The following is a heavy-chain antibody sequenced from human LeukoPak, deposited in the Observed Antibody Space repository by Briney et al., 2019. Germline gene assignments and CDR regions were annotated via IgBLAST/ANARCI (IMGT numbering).Heavy chain of an antibody. CDR2: ISGDGGST. Sequence: PGGSLRLSCAASGFTFDDYAMHWVRQAPGKGLEWASLISGDGGSTYYADSVKGRFTISRDNSKNSLYLQMNSLRTEDTALYYCAKDLWIQLWLPVAFDYWGQGTLVTVSS. CDR3: AKDLWIQLWLPVAFDY. J-gene: IGHJ4*02. D-gene: IGHD5-18*01. V-gene: IGHV3-43*02. CDR1: GFTFDDYA.